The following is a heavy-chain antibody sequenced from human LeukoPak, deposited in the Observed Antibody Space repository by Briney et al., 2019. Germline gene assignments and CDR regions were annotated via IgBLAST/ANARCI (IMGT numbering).Heavy chain of an antibody. D-gene: IGHD3-22*01. CDR1: GFTFSNAW. Sequence: GGSLRLSCAASGFTFSNAWMSWVRQAPGKGLEWVGRIKSKTDGGTTDYAAPVKGRFTISRDDSKNTLYLQMNSLKTEDTAVYYCTTDVSRTYYYDSSGYYRPYYFDYWGQGTLVTVSS. CDR3: TTDVSRTYYYDSSGYYRPYYFDY. J-gene: IGHJ4*02. V-gene: IGHV3-15*01. CDR2: IKSKTDGGTT.